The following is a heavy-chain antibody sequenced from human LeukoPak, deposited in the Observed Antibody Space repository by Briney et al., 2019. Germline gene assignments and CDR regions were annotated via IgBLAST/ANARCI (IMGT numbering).Heavy chain of an antibody. CDR1: GFTFSDYY. CDR2: ISGGSSTI. J-gene: IGHJ1*01. D-gene: IGHD1-1*01. V-gene: IGHV3-11*04. CDR3: ARGPKPASIWTIQY. Sequence: GGSLRLSCAASGFTFSDYYMSWIRQAPGRGLEWISFISGGSSTIYYRDSVKGRFTISRDNAKNTVFLQMNSLRAEDTAVYYCARGPKPASIWTIQYWGRGTLVTVSS.